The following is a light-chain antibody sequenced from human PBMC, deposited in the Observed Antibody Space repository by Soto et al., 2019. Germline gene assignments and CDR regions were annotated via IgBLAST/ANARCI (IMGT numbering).Light chain of an antibody. Sequence: AIRMTQSPSSLSASTGDRVTITCRASQCISSYLAWYQQKPGKAPKLLIYAASTLQSGVPSRFSGTGSGTEFTLTISSLQPDDFATYYCQQYHRASITFGQGTRLEI. CDR1: QCISSY. J-gene: IGKJ5*01. CDR2: AAS. CDR3: QQYHRASIT. V-gene: IGKV1-8*01.